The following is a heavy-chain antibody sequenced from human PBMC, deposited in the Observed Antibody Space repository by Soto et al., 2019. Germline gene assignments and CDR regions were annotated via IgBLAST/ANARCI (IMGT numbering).Heavy chain of an antibody. Sequence: SETLSLTCTVSGGSVSSGSYYWSWIRQPPGKGLEWIGYIYYSGSTNYNPSLKSRVTISVDTSKNQFSLKLSSVTAADTAVYYCARDCSGGSCYSDYHYYGMDVWGQGTTVT. CDR1: GGSVSSGSYY. V-gene: IGHV4-61*01. CDR3: ARDCSGGSCYSDYHYYGMDV. CDR2: IYYSGST. J-gene: IGHJ6*02. D-gene: IGHD2-15*01.